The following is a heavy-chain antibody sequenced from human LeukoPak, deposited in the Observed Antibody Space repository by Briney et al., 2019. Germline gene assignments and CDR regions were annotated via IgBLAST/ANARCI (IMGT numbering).Heavy chain of an antibody. CDR2: MSLDGSSI. CDR3: ARDRSKLRYLDL. V-gene: IGHV3-30*15. D-gene: IGHD3-9*01. J-gene: IGHJ4*02. Sequence: GGSLRLSCVASGFAFNPQAMHWVRQAPGKGLEWLAVMSLDGSSIYYADSVRGRFTISRDNSKNTLFLQMSSLRVEDTAVYYCARDRSKLRYLDLWGQGTLLTVSS. CDR1: GFAFNPQA.